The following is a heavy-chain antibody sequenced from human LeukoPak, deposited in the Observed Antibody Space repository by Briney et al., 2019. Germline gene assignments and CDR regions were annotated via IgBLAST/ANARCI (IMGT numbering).Heavy chain of an antibody. V-gene: IGHV3-21*03. CDR2: TSSSSSYI. J-gene: IGHJ5*02. Sequence: GGSLRLSCAASGFTFSSYSMNWVRQAPGKGLEWVSSTSSSSSYIYYADSVKGRFTISRDNAKNSLYLQMNSLRAEDTAVYYCARDRDSSSSGWFDPWGQGTLVTVSS. CDR1: GFTFSSYS. CDR3: ARDRDSSSSGWFDP. D-gene: IGHD6-13*01.